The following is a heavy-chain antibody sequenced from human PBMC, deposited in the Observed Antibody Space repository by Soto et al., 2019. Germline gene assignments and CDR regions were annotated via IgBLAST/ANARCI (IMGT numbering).Heavy chain of an antibody. Sequence: QVQQQESGPGLVKPSDTLSLTCRVSGAYISDFSWSWFRQPSGKGLEWSGRITINAKTQKNPSFKSRVTMSIDTASNHFSLNLPSVTAADTALYYCARESGDTWTYDAPWGQGTLVTVSS. CDR3: ARESGDTWTYDAP. D-gene: IGHD1-7*01. CDR2: ITINAKT. CDR1: GAYISDFS. J-gene: IGHJ5*02. V-gene: IGHV4-4*07.